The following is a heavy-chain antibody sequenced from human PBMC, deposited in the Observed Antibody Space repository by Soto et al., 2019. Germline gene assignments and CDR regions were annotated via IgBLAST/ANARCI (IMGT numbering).Heavy chain of an antibody. Sequence: PGESLKISCKGSAYSFTSYWISWVRQMPGKGLEWMGSIDPSDSYTNYRPSFQGHVTISADKSISTAYLQWSSLKASDTAMYYCARGATVTTNYYYGMDVWGQGTTVTVSS. D-gene: IGHD4-17*01. V-gene: IGHV5-10-1*01. CDR1: AYSFTSYW. CDR2: IDPSDSYT. J-gene: IGHJ6*02. CDR3: ARGATVTTNYYYGMDV.